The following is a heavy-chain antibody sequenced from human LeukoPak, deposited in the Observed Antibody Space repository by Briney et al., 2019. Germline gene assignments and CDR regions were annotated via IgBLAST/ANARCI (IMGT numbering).Heavy chain of an antibody. CDR2: ISSSSSYI. J-gene: IGHJ4*02. Sequence: NPGGSLRLSCAASGFTFSSYSMNWVRQAPGKGLEWVSSISSSSSYIYYADSVKGRFTISRDNAKNSLYLQMNSLRAEDTAVYYCARDRMDFTIFGVHYFDYWGQGTLVTVSS. V-gene: IGHV3-21*01. CDR3: ARDRMDFTIFGVHYFDY. CDR1: GFTFSSYS. D-gene: IGHD3-3*01.